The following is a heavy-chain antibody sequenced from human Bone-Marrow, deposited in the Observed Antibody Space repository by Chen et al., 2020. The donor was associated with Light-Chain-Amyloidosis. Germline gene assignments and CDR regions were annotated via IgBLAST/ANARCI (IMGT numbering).Heavy chain of an antibody. J-gene: IGHJ4*02. Sequence: VQLVESGGGVVQPGGSLRLSCAASGFTFDDYAMHWVRQAPGKGLEWVFLISGDGGSTYYADSVKGRFTISRDNSKNSLYLQMNSLRTEDTALYYCAKDKRGSSSSWSHYFDYWGQGTLVTVSS. V-gene: IGHV3-43*02. CDR1: GFTFDDYA. CDR2: ISGDGGST. CDR3: AKDKRGSSSSWSHYFDY. D-gene: IGHD6-13*01.